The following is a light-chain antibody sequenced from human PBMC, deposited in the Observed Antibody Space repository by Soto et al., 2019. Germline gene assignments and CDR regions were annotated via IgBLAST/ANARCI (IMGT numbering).Light chain of an antibody. V-gene: IGLV2-8*01. CDR2: EVV. J-gene: IGLJ2*01. CDR1: SSDVGGYNY. Sequence: QSALTQPPSASGSPGQSVTISCTGTSSDVGGYNYVSWYQQHPGAAPKLMIYEVVKQPSGVPDRFSGSKSGNTASLTVSGLQAEDESDYYCSSYGGDNNVVFGGGTQLTVL. CDR3: SSYGGDNNVV.